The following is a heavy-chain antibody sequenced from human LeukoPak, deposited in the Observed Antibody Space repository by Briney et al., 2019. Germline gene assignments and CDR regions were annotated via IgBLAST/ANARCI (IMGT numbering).Heavy chain of an antibody. CDR3: AKSVRIFGVVSGIDY. CDR2: ISGSGGST. J-gene: IGHJ4*02. V-gene: IGHV3-23*01. CDR1: GFTFSSYA. Sequence: PGGSLRLSCAASGFTFSSYAMSWVRQAPGKGLEWVSAISGSGGSTYYADSVKGRFTISRDNSKNTLYLQMNSLRAEDTAVYYCAKSVRIFGVVSGIDYWGQGTLVTVSS. D-gene: IGHD3-3*01.